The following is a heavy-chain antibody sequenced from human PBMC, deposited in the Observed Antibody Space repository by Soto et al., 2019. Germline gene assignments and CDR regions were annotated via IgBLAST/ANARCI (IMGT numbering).Heavy chain of an antibody. V-gene: IGHV3-74*02. CDR2: INSDGSST. Sequence: ESGGVLVQPGGSLRVSCAASGFTFSTSWMNWVRQAPGKGLEWVSRINSDGSSTSYADSVKGRFTISRDNAKNTLYLQMNSLRAEDTAVYYCVRTSLVVAAATREDYWGQGTLVTVSS. J-gene: IGHJ4*02. CDR3: VRTSLVVAAATREDY. D-gene: IGHD2-15*01. CDR1: GFTFSTSW.